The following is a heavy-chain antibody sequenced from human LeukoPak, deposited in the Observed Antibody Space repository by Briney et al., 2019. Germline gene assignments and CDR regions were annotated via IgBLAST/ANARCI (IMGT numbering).Heavy chain of an antibody. D-gene: IGHD1-1*01. J-gene: IGHJ5*02. CDR3: AKHLEIHDNNWFDP. CDR1: GFTFSSYG. Sequence: GGSLRLSCAASGFTFSSYGMHWVRQAPGKGLEWVAVISYDGFSKYYADSVKGRFTISRDNSKNTVDLQMNSLRAEDTALYYCAKHLEIHDNNWFDPWGQGTLVTVSS. V-gene: IGHV3-30*18. CDR2: ISYDGFSK.